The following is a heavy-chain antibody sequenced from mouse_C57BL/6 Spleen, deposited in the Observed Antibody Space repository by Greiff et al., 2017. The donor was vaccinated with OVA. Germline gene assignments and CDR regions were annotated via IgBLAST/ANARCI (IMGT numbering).Heavy chain of an antibody. CDR3: AVDGYLYYYAMDY. Sequence: EVQVVESGGGLVQPGGSMKLSCVASGFTFSNYWMNWVRQSPEKGLEWVAQIRLKSDNYATHYAESVKGRFTISRDDSKSSVYLQMNNLRAEDTGIYYCAVDGYLYYYAMDYWGQGTSVTVSS. CDR2: IRLKSDNYAT. V-gene: IGHV6-3*01. CDR1: GFTFSNYW. D-gene: IGHD2-3*01. J-gene: IGHJ4*01.